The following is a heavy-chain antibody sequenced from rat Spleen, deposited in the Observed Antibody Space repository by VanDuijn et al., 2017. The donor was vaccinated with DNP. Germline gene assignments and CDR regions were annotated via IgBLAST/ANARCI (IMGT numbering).Heavy chain of an antibody. CDR2: IIYDGSSA. D-gene: IGHD1-11*01. V-gene: IGHV5S10*01. CDR1: GFTFSYYG. CDR3: TRDPNYGGYSERFDY. J-gene: IGHJ2*01. Sequence: EVQLVESGGGLVQPGRSLKLSCAASGFTFSYYGMAWVRQAPKKGLEWVATIIYDGSSAFYGDSVKGRFTISRDNAKSTLYLQMDSLRSEETATYYCTRDPNYGGYSERFDYWGQGVLVTVSS.